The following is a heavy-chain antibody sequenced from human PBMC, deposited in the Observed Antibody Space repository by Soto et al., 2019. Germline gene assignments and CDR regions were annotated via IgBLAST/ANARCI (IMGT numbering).Heavy chain of an antibody. D-gene: IGHD2-15*01. CDR3: ARDGHCSGGSCYGRDAFDI. Sequence: ASVKVSCKASGGTFSSYAISWVRQAPGQGLEWMGWINPNSGGTNYAQKFQDRVTMTRDTSISTAYMELSRLRSDDTAVYYCARDGHCSGGSCYGRDAFDIWGQGTMVTVSS. V-gene: IGHV1-2*02. CDR1: GGTFSSYA. CDR2: INPNSGGT. J-gene: IGHJ3*02.